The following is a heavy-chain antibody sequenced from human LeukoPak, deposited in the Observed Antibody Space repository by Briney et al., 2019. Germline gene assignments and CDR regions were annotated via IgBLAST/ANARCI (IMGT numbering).Heavy chain of an antibody. CDR1: GYTFTGYY. CDR3: ARGRLTGYSSSWYEGKGWFDP. CDR2: INPNSGGT. J-gene: IGHJ5*02. Sequence: ASVKVSCKASGYTFTGYYMHWVRQAPGQGLEWMGWINPNSGGTNYAQKFQGRVTMTRDTSISTAYMELSRLRSDDTAVYYCARGRLTGYSSSWYEGKGWFDPWGQGTLVTVSS. V-gene: IGHV1-2*02. D-gene: IGHD6-13*01.